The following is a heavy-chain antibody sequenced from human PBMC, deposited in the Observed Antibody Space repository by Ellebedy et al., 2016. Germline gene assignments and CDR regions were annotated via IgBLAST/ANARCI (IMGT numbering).Heavy chain of an antibody. CDR1: GFTFSSYG. Sequence: GGSLRLXXAASGFTFSSYGMHWVRQAPGKGLEWVAVISYDGSNKYYADSVKGRFTISRDNSKNTLYLQMNSLRAEDTAVYYCAKDQGYSGRGGGDYWGQGTLVTVSS. V-gene: IGHV3-30*18. CDR3: AKDQGYSGRGGGDY. J-gene: IGHJ4*02. D-gene: IGHD5-12*01. CDR2: ISYDGSNK.